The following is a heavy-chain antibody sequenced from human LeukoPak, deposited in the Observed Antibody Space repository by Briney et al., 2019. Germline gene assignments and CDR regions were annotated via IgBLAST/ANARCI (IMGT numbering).Heavy chain of an antibody. D-gene: IGHD2-2*01. V-gene: IGHV1-2*02. CDR3: ARDQDIVVVPAAMGY. CDR2: INPNSGGT. J-gene: IGHJ4*02. CDR1: GYTFTGYY. Sequence: ASVKVSCKASGYTFTGYYMHWVRQAPGQGLEWMGWINPNSGGTNYAQKFQGRVTMTRDTSISTAYMELSRLRSDDTAVYYCARDQDIVVVPAAMGYWGQGTLVTASS.